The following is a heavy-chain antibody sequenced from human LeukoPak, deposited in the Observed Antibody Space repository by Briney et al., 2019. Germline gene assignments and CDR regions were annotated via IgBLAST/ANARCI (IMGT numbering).Heavy chain of an antibody. CDR1: GYTFTSYD. D-gene: IGHD6-13*01. V-gene: IGHV1-8*01. Sequence: SVKVSCKASGYTFTSYDINWVRQATGQGLEWMGWMNPNSGNTGYAQKFQGRVTMTRNTSISTAYMELSSLRSDDTAVYYCARAHHSSNWDLFDYWGQGTLVTVSS. CDR2: MNPNSGNT. J-gene: IGHJ4*02. CDR3: ARAHHSSNWDLFDY.